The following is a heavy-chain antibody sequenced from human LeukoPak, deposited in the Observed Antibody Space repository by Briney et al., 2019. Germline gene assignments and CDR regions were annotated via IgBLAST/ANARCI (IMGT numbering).Heavy chain of an antibody. J-gene: IGHJ4*02. CDR3: AKDSVAAARPRYFDY. CDR1: GFTFSSYA. D-gene: IGHD6-13*01. V-gene: IGHV3-23*01. CDR2: ISGSGGST. Sequence: GGSLRLSCAASGFTFSSYAMSWVHQAPGKGLEWVSAISGSGGSTYYADSVKGRFTISRDNSKNTLYLQMNSLRAEDTAVYYCAKDSVAAARPRYFDYWGQGTLVTVSS.